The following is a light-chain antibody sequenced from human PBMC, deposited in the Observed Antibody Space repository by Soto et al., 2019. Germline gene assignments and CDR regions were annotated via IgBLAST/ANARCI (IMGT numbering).Light chain of an antibody. J-gene: IGLJ2*01. CDR2: EVS. CDR1: SSDVGGYNY. CDR3: SSYTPSSTLGVL. V-gene: IGLV2-14*01. Sequence: QSALTQPASVSGSPGQSITISCTGTSSDVGGYNYVSWYQQHPGEAPKLLIYEVSDRPSGVSKRFSGSKSGNTASLTISGLQAEDEADYYCSSYTPSSTLGVLFGGGTKLTVL.